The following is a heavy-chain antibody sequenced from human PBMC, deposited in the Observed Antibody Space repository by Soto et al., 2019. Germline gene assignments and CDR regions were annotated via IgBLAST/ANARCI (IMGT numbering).Heavy chain of an antibody. CDR2: IYHSGST. Sequence: SETLSLTCAVSGGSISSGGYSWSWIRQPPGKGLEWIGYIYHSGSTYYNPSLKSRVTISVDRSKNQFSLKLSSVTAADTAVYYCARGDRVRGVIQNWFDPWGQGTLVTVSS. CDR1: GGSISSGGYS. CDR3: ARGDRVRGVIQNWFDP. V-gene: IGHV4-30-2*01. D-gene: IGHD3-10*01. J-gene: IGHJ5*02.